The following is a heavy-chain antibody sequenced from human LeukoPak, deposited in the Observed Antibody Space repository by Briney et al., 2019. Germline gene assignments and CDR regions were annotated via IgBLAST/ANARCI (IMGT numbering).Heavy chain of an antibody. CDR3: AREEDYYGMDV. J-gene: IGHJ6*02. Sequence: SETLSLTCSVSGGSISSGTSYWNWIRQRPGKGLEWIGLIYYSGSAYYSPSLKSRVTISVDTSKNQFSLKLSSVTAADTAVYYCAREEDYYGMDVWGQGTTVTVSS. V-gene: IGHV4-39*07. CDR2: IYYSGSA. CDR1: GGSISSGTSY.